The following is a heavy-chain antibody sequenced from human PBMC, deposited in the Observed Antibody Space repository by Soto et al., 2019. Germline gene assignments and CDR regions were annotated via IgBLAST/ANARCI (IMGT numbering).Heavy chain of an antibody. V-gene: IGHV4-39*07. CDR1: GGSISSSSYY. Sequence: SETLSLTCTVSGGSISSSSYYWGWIRQPPGKGLEWIGSIYYSGSTNYNPSLKSRVTISVDTSKNQFSLKLSSVTAADTAVYYCARCSYYDILTGYTHDWFDPWGQGALVTVSS. CDR3: ARCSYYDILTGYTHDWFDP. D-gene: IGHD3-9*01. CDR2: IYYSGST. J-gene: IGHJ5*02.